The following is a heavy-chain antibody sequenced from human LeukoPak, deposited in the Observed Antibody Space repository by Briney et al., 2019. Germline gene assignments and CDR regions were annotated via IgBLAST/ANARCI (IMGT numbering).Heavy chain of an antibody. V-gene: IGHV4-34*01. Sequence: SETLSLTCAVYGGSFSGYYWSWIRQPPGKGPEWIGEINHSGSTNYNPSLKSRVTISVDTSKNQFSLKLSSVTAADTAVYYCARYSGNPTWFFDYWGQGSLVTVSS. J-gene: IGHJ4*02. CDR2: INHSGST. CDR1: GGSFSGYY. D-gene: IGHD1-26*01. CDR3: ARYSGNPTWFFDY.